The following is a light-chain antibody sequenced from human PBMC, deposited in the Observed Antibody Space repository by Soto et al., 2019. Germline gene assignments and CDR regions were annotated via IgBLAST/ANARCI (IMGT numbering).Light chain of an antibody. CDR2: DAF. CDR1: QSINTW. Sequence: DIQMTQSPSILSAFVGDRVTITCRASQSINTWLAWYQQKPGKAPNLLIYDAFSLESGVPSRFSGSRSGTEFTLTISSLQPDDFATYYCQHYNSYPWTFGQGTK. J-gene: IGKJ1*01. CDR3: QHYNSYPWT. V-gene: IGKV1-5*01.